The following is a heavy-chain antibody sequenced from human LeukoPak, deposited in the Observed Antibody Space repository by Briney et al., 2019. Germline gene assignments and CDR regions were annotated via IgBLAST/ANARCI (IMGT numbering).Heavy chain of an antibody. CDR1: GYTFTSYG. V-gene: IGHV1-18*01. CDR3: ARALTAYDSSGYVDY. CDR2: ISAYNGNT. J-gene: IGHJ4*02. D-gene: IGHD3-22*01. Sequence: VASVKVSCKASGYTFTSYGISWVRQAPGQGLEWMGWISAYNGNTNYAQKLQGRVTMTTDTSTSTAYMELRSLRSDDTAVYHCARALTAYDSSGYVDYWGQGTLVTVSS.